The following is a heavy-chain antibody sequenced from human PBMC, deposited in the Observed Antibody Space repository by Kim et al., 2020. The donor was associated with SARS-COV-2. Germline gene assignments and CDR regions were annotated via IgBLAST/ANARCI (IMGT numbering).Heavy chain of an antibody. V-gene: IGHV3-48*02. Sequence: GGSLRLSCAASGFTFSSYSMNWVRQAPGKGLEWVSYISSSSSTIYYADSVKGRFTISRDNAKNSLYLQMNSLRDEDTAVYYCARARYYDSSGYYYGVGAFDIWGQGTMVTVSS. CDR2: ISSSSSTI. CDR1: GFTFSSYS. D-gene: IGHD3-22*01. J-gene: IGHJ3*02. CDR3: ARARYYDSSGYYYGVGAFDI.